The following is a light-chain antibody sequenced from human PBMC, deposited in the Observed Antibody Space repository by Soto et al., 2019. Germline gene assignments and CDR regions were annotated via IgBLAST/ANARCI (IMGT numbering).Light chain of an antibody. Sequence: QSALAQPPSASGSPGQSVTISCTGSGSDIGAYNFVSWYQQHPDKAPKLMIFGVTERPSGVPDRFSGSKSGNTASLTVSGLQADDEAVYYCYSYAGRNIWVFGGGTKLTVL. CDR1: GSDIGAYNF. J-gene: IGLJ3*02. CDR3: YSYAGRNIWV. CDR2: GVT. V-gene: IGLV2-8*01.